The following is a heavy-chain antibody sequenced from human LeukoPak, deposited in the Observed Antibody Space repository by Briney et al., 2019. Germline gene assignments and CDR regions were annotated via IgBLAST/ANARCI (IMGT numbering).Heavy chain of an antibody. V-gene: IGHV1-46*01. Sequence: ASVKVSCKASGYTFTSYYMHWVRQAPGQGLEWMGIINPSSGSTSYAQKFQGRVTMTRDTSTSTVYMELSSLRSEDTAVYYCARAQEVYDSSSYYYYFDYWGQGTLVTVSS. J-gene: IGHJ4*02. D-gene: IGHD3-22*01. CDR2: INPSSGST. CDR3: ARAQEVYDSSSYYYYFDY. CDR1: GYTFTSYY.